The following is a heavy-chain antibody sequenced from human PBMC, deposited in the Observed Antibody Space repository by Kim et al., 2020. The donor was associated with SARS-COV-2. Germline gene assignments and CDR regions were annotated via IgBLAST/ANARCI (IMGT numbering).Heavy chain of an antibody. V-gene: IGHV4-34*01. J-gene: IGHJ2*01. CDR2: MHHNGNS. CDR1: GGSFSASS. Sequence: SETLSLTCAVYGGSFSASSWSWIRQPPGKWLEWIGEMHHNGNSHYNPSLKSRVIISVDTSKNQVSLTLTSVTAAYTAVYYWARAYYDFGSGVSGWYFDLGGRGTLVTVSS. CDR3: ARAYYDFGSGVSGWYFDL. D-gene: IGHD3-3*01.